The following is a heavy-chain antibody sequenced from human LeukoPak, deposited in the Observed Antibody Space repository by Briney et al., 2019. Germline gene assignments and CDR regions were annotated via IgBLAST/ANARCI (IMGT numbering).Heavy chain of an antibody. Sequence: GGSLRLSCAASGFTFSSSDMHWVRQATRKGLEWVSAIGPTGDTYYPGSVKGRFTISRENARNSLYLQMNSLRAGDTAVYYCARAVPMARGVNYYDYWGQGTLVTVSS. D-gene: IGHD3-10*01. CDR2: IGPTGDT. V-gene: IGHV3-13*01. J-gene: IGHJ4*02. CDR3: ARAVPMARGVNYYDY. CDR1: GFTFSSSD.